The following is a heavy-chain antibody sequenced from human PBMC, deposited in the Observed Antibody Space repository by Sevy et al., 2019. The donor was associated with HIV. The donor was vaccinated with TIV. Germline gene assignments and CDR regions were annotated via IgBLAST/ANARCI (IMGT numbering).Heavy chain of an antibody. CDR1: GISFTTSG. Sequence: GGSLRLSCVVSGISFTTSGMHWVRQAPGKGLEWVAVKSYHGRDKFYAESVKGRSTISRDNSKNMLYLQMNSLRAEDTAVYYCAKDFTGYNGMDVWGQGTKVTVSS. CDR2: KSYHGRDK. CDR3: AKDFTGYNGMDV. D-gene: IGHD3-9*01. J-gene: IGHJ6*02. V-gene: IGHV3-30*18.